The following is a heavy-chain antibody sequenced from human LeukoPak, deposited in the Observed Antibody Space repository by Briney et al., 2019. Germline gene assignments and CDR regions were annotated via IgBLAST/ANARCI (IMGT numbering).Heavy chain of an antibody. CDR2: INPNSGGT. D-gene: IGHD3-16*02. CDR3: ARVVDYVWGSYRTIFDY. CDR1: GYTFTGYY. Sequence: ASVKVSCKASGYTFTGYYMHWVRQAPGQGLEWMGWINPNSGGTNYAQKLQGRVTMTTDTSTSTAYMELRSLRSDDTAVYYCARVVDYVWGSYRTIFDYWGQGTLVTVSS. J-gene: IGHJ4*02. V-gene: IGHV1-2*02.